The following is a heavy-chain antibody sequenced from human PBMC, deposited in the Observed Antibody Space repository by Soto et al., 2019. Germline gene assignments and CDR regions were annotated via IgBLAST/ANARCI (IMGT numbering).Heavy chain of an antibody. CDR1: GGSFSGDY. V-gene: IGHV4-34*01. CDR2: INHSGST. J-gene: IGHJ4*02. Sequence: QVQLQQWGAGLLKPSETLSLTCAVYGGSFSGDYWSWIRQPPGKGLEWIGEINHSGSTNYNPSLKRRVNISVDTSKNPFSLKLSSVTAADTAVYYCERPRDYYDSSGYYTPPFDYSGQGTLVTVSS. CDR3: ERPRDYYDSSGYYTPPFDY. D-gene: IGHD3-22*01.